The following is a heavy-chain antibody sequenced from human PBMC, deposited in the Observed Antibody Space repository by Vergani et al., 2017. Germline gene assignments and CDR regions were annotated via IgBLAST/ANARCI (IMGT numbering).Heavy chain of an antibody. CDR2: IDPSDSYT. CDR1: GYSFTSYW. Sequence: EVQLVQSGAEVKKPGESLRISCKGSGYSFTSYWISWVRQMPGKGLEWMGMIDPSDSYTNYSPSFQGHVTISADKSISTAYLQWSSLKASDTAMYYCATDLPALLRYFDWSTPSMDVWGQGTTVTVSS. V-gene: IGHV5-10-1*01. CDR3: ATDLPALLRYFDWSTPSMDV. D-gene: IGHD3-9*01. J-gene: IGHJ6*02.